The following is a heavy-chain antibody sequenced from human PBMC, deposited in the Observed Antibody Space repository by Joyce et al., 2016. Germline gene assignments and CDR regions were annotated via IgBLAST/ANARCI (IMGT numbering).Heavy chain of an antibody. J-gene: IGHJ4*02. V-gene: IGHV3-21*01. CDR2: LSSSSSYI. D-gene: IGHD2-8*01. CDR3: ARSSYTNGIFDY. CDR1: GFTFSSYS. Sequence: EVQLVESGGGLVKPGGSLRHSFTASGFTFSSYSMSWVRQAPGKGLEWVSSLSSSSSYIKYTDSVKGRFTISRDNAKNSLYLQMNSLRVEDTAVYYCARSSYTNGIFDYWGQGTLVTVSS.